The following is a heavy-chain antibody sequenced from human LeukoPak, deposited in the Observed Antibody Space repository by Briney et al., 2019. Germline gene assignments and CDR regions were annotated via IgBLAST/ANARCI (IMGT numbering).Heavy chain of an antibody. J-gene: IGHJ4*02. D-gene: IGHD2-21*02. CDR3: ARDYCGGDCAPPLYYFDY. Sequence: PGGSLRLSCAASGFTFSSYGMHWVRQAPGKGLEWVAVIWYDGSNKCYADSVKGRFTISRDNSKNTLYLQMNSLRAEDTAVYYCARDYCGGDCAPPLYYFDYWGQGTLVTVSS. CDR1: GFTFSSYG. V-gene: IGHV3-33*01. CDR2: IWYDGSNK.